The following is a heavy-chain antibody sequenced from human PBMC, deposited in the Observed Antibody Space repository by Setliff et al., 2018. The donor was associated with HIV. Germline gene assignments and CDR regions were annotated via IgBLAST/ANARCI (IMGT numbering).Heavy chain of an antibody. CDR3: ARHEITMVRGVTIKAGYSFDY. J-gene: IGHJ4*02. CDR2: ISHSGST. CDR1: GFSINSAYY. Sequence: SETLSLTCAVSGFSINSAYYWAWIRQPPGKGLEWIGSISHSGSTYYNPSLKSRVTISVDTSKNQFSLKLSSVTAADTAVYYCARHEITMVRGVTIKAGYSFDYWGQGTLVTVSS. D-gene: IGHD3-10*01. V-gene: IGHV4-38-2*01.